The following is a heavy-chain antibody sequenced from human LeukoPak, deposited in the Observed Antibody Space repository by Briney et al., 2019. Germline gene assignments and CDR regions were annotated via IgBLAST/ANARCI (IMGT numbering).Heavy chain of an antibody. J-gene: IGHJ4*02. V-gene: IGHV3-30*04. CDR1: GFTFSSYA. D-gene: IGHD6-13*01. CDR2: ISYDGSNK. Sequence: GGSLRLSCAASGFTFSSYAMHWVRQAPGKGLEWVAVISYDGSNKYCADSVKGRFTISRDNSKNTLYLQMNSLRAEDTAVYYCARGTGIAAAGTHFDYWGQGTLVTVSS. CDR3: ARGTGIAAAGTHFDY.